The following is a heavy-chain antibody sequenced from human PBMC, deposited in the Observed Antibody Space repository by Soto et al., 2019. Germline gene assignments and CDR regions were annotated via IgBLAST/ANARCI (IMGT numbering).Heavy chain of an antibody. J-gene: IGHJ6*02. CDR1: GGSISSGDYY. V-gene: IGHV4-30-4*01. CDR3: ARDGSSAGYNYYYGMDV. CDR2: IYYSGST. D-gene: IGHD2-2*02. Sequence: QVQLQESGPGLVKPSQTLSLTCTVSGGSISSGDYYWSWIRQPPGKGLEWIGYIYYSGSTYYNPSLKSRVTISVDTSKNQFSLKLNSVTAADTAVYYCARDGSSAGYNYYYGMDVWGQGTTVTVSS.